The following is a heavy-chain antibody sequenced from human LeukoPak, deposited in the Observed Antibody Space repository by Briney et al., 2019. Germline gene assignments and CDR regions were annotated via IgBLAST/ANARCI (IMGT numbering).Heavy chain of an antibody. Sequence: GGSLRLSCAASGFTFSSFAIHWVRQAPGKGLEWVAVISYDGSDNYYADSVKGRFTISRDNSKNTLYLQMNSLTAEDTAVYYCAREGSSSVRGQVAYDYWGQGTLVTVSS. V-gene: IGHV3-30*03. D-gene: IGHD2-15*01. CDR1: GFTFSSFA. CDR2: ISYDGSDN. CDR3: AREGSSSVRGQVAYDY. J-gene: IGHJ4*02.